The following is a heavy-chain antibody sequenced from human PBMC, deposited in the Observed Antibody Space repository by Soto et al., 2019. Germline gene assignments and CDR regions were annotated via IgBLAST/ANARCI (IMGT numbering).Heavy chain of an antibody. V-gene: IGHV3-48*03. CDR1: GFTFSSYG. CDR3: ARDRIAAAGIDDWDDY. Sequence: PGGSLRLSCAASGFTFSSYGMNWVRQATGQGLEWVSYISSSGSTIYYADSVKGRFTISRDNAKNSLYLQMNSLRAEDKAVYYCARDRIAAAGIDDWDDYWGQGTLVTVSS. D-gene: IGHD6-13*01. CDR2: ISSSGSTI. J-gene: IGHJ4*02.